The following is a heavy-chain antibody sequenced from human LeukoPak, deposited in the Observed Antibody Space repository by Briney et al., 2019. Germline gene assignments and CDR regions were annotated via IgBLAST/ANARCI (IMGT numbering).Heavy chain of an antibody. J-gene: IGHJ4*02. CDR2: IKVDGSET. CDR3: AREIPRGAVTLDY. CDR1: EFTFSSYW. Sequence: GGSLRLSCAASEFTFSSYWMSWVRQAPGKGLEWVANIKVDGSETYYGDSVKGRFTISRDNAKNSLYLQMDSLRAEDTAVYYCAREIPRGAVTLDYWGQGTLVTVSS. V-gene: IGHV3-7*01. D-gene: IGHD1-26*01.